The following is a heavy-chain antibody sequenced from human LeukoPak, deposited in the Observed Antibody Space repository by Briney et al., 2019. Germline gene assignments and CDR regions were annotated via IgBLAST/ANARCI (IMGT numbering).Heavy chain of an antibody. CDR2: ISSSGSTI. D-gene: IGHD6-13*01. Sequence: GGSLRLSCAASGFTVSSNYMTWVRQAPGKGLEWVSYISSSGSTIYYADSVKGRFTIYRDNAKNSLYLQMNSLRAEDTAVYYCARLPGIATIDYWGQGTLVTVSS. CDR1: GFTVSSNY. J-gene: IGHJ4*02. V-gene: IGHV3-48*03. CDR3: ARLPGIATIDY.